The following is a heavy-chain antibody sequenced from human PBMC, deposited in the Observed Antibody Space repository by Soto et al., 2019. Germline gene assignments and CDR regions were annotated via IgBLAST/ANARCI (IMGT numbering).Heavy chain of an antibody. D-gene: IGHD3-10*01. CDR1: VFTFSSYS. CDR3: AKDGIMVRGLVISYYMDG. V-gene: IGHV3-23*01. CDR2: ISGSGGST. Sequence: PGGSMRLSFSASVFTFSSYSMSWVRPAPGKGLEWVSAISGSGGSTYYADSVKGRFTISRDNSKNTLYLQMNSLRAEDTAVYYCAKDGIMVRGLVISYYMDGWGKGTTVTVSS. J-gene: IGHJ6*03.